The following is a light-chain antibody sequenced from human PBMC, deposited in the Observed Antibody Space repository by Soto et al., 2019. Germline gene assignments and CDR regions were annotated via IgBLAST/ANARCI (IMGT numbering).Light chain of an antibody. V-gene: IGKV3-20*01. CDR2: GAS. CDR1: QSVSSSY. J-gene: IGKJ4*01. Sequence: EIVLTQSPGTLSLSPGERATLSCRASQSVSSSYLAWYQQRPGQAPRLLIYGASSRATGIPDRFSGGGSGTDFTLTISRLEPEDFAVYYCQHYGSSPSTFGGGTKVDIK. CDR3: QHYGSSPST.